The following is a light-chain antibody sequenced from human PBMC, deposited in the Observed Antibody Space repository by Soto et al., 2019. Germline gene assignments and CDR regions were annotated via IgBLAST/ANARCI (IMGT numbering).Light chain of an antibody. Sequence: QSVLTQPRSASGTPGQRVTICCCGRSSNIGSNYVYCYQHSRGTAPRLRISRNNQRPSGVPDRFSGSQSGTSASLAISALRSAHEADYYCAAWDDSMSVYVFGTGTKVTVL. J-gene: IGLJ1*01. CDR2: RNN. V-gene: IGLV1-47*01. CDR1: SSNIGSNY. CDR3: AAWDDSMSVYV.